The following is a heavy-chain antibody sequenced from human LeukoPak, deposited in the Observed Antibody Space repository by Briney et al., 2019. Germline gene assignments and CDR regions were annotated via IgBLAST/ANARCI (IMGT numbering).Heavy chain of an antibody. V-gene: IGHV3-74*01. CDR2: ISGDGSTT. CDR3: ARLDILTGNYYYFNF. CDR1: GFTFSSYW. Sequence: GGSLRLSCAASGFTFSSYWMHWVRHAPGMGLVWVSRISGDGSTTSYADSVKGRFTISRDDAKNTLYLQMNSLRAEDTAVYYCARLDILTGNYYYFNFWGQGTLVTVSS. J-gene: IGHJ4*02. D-gene: IGHD3-9*01.